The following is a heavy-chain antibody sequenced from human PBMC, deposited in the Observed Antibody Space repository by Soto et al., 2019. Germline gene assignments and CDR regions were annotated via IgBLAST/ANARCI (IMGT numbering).Heavy chain of an antibody. V-gene: IGHV3-23*01. D-gene: IGHD2-15*01. CDR1: GFTFSIYA. J-gene: IGHJ4*02. CDR3: AKGGGSYYWTPFDY. CDR2: FAGSDDST. Sequence: LRLSCAASGFTFSIYAMSWVRQAPGKGLEWVSAFAGSDDSTYYADSVKGRFSISRDNSKNTLYLQMNSLSAEDTAVYYCAKGGGSYYWTPFDYWGQGTLVTVSS.